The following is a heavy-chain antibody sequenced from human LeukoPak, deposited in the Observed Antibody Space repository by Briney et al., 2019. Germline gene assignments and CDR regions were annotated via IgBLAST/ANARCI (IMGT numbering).Heavy chain of an antibody. CDR2: VNPDSGGT. CDR1: GYTFTHYR. V-gene: IGHV1-2*02. D-gene: IGHD1-1*01. J-gene: IGHJ4*02. CDR3: ARENWYSDY. Sequence: GALVKVSCKASGYTFTHYRLHWVRQAHGQGLEWMGWVNPDSGGTNYQQNFQGRVTMTRDTSISTVYMELSRLRSDDTAVYYCARENWYSDYWGQGTLVTVSS.